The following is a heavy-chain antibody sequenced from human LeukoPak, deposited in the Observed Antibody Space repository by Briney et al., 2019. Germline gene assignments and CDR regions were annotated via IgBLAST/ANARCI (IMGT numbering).Heavy chain of an antibody. J-gene: IGHJ6*03. CDR2: VNWNGGGT. Sequence: GSLRLSCVTSGFTFDDYGMSWVRQVPGKGLEWVAAVNWNGGGTGYADSVKGRFTVSRDNAKNSLFLQMKSLRAEDTALYYCARGSPTVASIYKYYSMDVWGKGTTVPVSS. V-gene: IGHV3-20*04. D-gene: IGHD4-11*01. CDR3: ARGSPTVASIYKYYSMDV. CDR1: GFTFDDYG.